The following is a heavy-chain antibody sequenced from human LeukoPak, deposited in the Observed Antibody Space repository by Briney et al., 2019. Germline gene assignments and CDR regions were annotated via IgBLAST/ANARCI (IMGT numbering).Heavy chain of an antibody. CDR3: ARGNMKAVAAYYYYYMDV. V-gene: IGHV1-2*02. Sequence: ASVKVSCKASGYTFTGYYMHWVRQAPGQGLEWMGWIIPNSGGTNYAQKFQGRVTMTRDTSISTAYMELSRLRSDDTAVYYCARGNMKAVAAYYYYYMDVWAKGPRSPSP. CDR2: IIPNSGGT. CDR1: GYTFTGYY. J-gene: IGHJ6*03. D-gene: IGHD6-19*01.